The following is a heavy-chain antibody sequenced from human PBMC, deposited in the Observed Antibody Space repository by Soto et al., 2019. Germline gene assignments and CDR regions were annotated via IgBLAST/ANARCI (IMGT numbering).Heavy chain of an antibody. CDR2: IYYSGST. CDR3: ASLPGYSSGYQGANWGFDY. CDR1: GGSISSGGYY. V-gene: IGHV4-31*03. D-gene: IGHD6-19*01. J-gene: IGHJ4*02. Sequence: QVQLQESGPGLVKPSQTLSLTCTVSGGSISSGGYYWSWIRQHPGKGLEWIGYIYYSGSTYYNPSLKSRVTISVDTSKNQFSLKLSSVTAADTAVYYCASLPGYSSGYQGANWGFDYWGQGTLVTVSS.